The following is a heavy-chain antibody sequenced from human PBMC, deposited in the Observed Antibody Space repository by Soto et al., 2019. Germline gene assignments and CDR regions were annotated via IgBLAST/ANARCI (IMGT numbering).Heavy chain of an antibody. CDR1: GSSFPTSW. CDR3: ARRGWPSSYYYGMDV. J-gene: IGHJ6*02. V-gene: IGHV5-51*01. Sequence: PGESLKISCKTSGSSFPTSWIAWVRQMPGKGLECMGIIQPGDSDTRYSPSFQGQVTISADKSISTAYLQWSSLKASDTAMYYCARRGWPSSYYYGMDVWGQGTTVTVSS. D-gene: IGHD6-19*01. CDR2: IQPGDSDT.